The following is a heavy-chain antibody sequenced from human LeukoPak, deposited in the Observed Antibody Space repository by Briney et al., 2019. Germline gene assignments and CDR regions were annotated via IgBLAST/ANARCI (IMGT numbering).Heavy chain of an antibody. J-gene: IGHJ3*02. D-gene: IGHD3-3*01. CDR1: GYTFTSYD. Sequence: GASVKVSCKASGYTFTSYDINWVRQATGQGLEWMGWMNPNSGNTGYAQKFQGRVTITRNTSISTAYMELSSLRSEDTAVYYCARGGRITIFGVVTNDAFDIWGQGTMVTVSS. CDR2: MNPNSGNT. V-gene: IGHV1-8*03. CDR3: ARGGRITIFGVVTNDAFDI.